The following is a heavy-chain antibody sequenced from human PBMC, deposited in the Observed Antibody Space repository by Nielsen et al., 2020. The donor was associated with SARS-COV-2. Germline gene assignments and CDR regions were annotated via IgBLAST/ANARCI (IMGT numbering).Heavy chain of an antibody. Sequence: GGSLRLSCAASGFTFSSYAMSWVRQAPGKGLEWVSAISGSGGSTYYADSVKGRFTISRDNSKNTLYLQMNSLRAEDTAVYYCATTFAIFGEVRMDVWGQGTAVTISS. CDR3: ATTFAIFGEVRMDV. V-gene: IGHV3-23*01. J-gene: IGHJ6*02. CDR2: ISGSGGST. D-gene: IGHD3-3*01. CDR1: GFTFSSYA.